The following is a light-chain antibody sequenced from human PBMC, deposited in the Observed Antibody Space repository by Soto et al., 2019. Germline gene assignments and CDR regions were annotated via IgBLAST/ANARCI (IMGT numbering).Light chain of an antibody. CDR2: GAS. Sequence: EIVLTQSPGTLSLSPGERATLSCRASQTVRNNYLAWYQQKPGQAPRLVIYGASTRATGIPARFSGSGSGTDFTLTISSLEPEDFSVYYCQQRYNWPITFGQGTRLEIK. J-gene: IGKJ5*01. CDR3: QQRYNWPIT. CDR1: QTVRNNY. V-gene: IGKV3-11*01.